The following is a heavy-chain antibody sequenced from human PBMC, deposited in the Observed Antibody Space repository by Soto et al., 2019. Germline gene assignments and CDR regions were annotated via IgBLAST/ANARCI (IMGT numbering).Heavy chain of an antibody. Sequence: ASVKVSCKASGYTFTSYCISWVRQAPGQGLEWMGWISAYNGNTNYAQKLQGRVTMTTVTSTSAAFMELRSLRSDDAAVYYCASFITMVRGPRRYYGMDVWGQGTTVTVSS. J-gene: IGHJ6*02. CDR2: ISAYNGNT. CDR1: GYTFTSYC. CDR3: ASFITMVRGPRRYYGMDV. V-gene: IGHV1-18*01. D-gene: IGHD3-10*01.